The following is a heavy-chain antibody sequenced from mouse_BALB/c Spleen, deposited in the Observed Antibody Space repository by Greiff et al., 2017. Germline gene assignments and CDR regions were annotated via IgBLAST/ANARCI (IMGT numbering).Heavy chain of an antibody. CDR2: IGPSDSYT. J-gene: IGHJ2*01. Sequence: QVQLQQPGAELVKPGASVKLSCTASGYTFTGYWMHWVKQRPGQGLEWIGEIGPSDSYTNYNQKLKGKATLTVDKSSSTPYMQLSSLTSEDSAVYYDARCSLTTVGDYWGQGTTLTVSS. D-gene: IGHD1-1*01. CDR3: ARCSLTTVGDY. CDR1: GYTFTGYW. V-gene: IGHV1-69*02.